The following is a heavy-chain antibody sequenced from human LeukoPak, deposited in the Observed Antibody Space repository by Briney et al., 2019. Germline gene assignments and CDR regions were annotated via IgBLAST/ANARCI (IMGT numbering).Heavy chain of an antibody. J-gene: IGHJ4*02. CDR2: ISASGSAT. CDR1: GFIFSNYG. Sequence: GGSLRLSCAASGFIFSNYGMNWVRQAPGKGLEWVAAISASGSATSYADSVRGRFTISRDNSKSTTYLQMNSLRAEDTAVYYCAKDSDYDFWSGYYSVYWGQGTLVTVSS. D-gene: IGHD3-3*01. V-gene: IGHV3-23*01. CDR3: AKDSDYDFWSGYYSVY.